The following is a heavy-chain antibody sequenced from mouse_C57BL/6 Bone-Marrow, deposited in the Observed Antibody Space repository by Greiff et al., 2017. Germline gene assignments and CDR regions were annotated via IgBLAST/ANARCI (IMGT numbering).Heavy chain of an antibody. V-gene: IGHV1-82*01. J-gene: IGHJ3*01. CDR1: GYAFSSSW. Sequence: QVQLQQSGPELVKPGASVKISCKASGYAFSSSWMNWVKQRPGKGLEWIGRIYPGDGDTNYNGKFKGKATLTADKSSSTAYMQLSSLTSEDSAVYFCARSPLSWFAYWGKGTLVTVSA. CDR3: ARSPLSWFAY. CDR2: IYPGDGDT.